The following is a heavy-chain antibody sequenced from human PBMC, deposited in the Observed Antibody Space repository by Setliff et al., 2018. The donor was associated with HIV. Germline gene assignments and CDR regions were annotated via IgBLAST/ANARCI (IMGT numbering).Heavy chain of an antibody. V-gene: IGHV4-34*01. CDR1: GESFSGYY. D-gene: IGHD2-15*01. Sequence: PSETLSLTCAVYGESFSGYYWNWIRQPPGKGLEWIGDINHSGRTNYNPSLKSRVTISVDTSKNQFSLKLTSMTAEDTSVYYCALRRYSSWARFDSWGQGTLVTVSS. CDR2: INHSGRT. J-gene: IGHJ4*02. CDR3: ALRRYSSWARFDS.